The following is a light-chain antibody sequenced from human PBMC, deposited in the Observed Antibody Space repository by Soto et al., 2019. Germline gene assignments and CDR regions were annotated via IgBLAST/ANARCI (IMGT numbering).Light chain of an antibody. CDR1: QSVSSY. Sequence: EIVLTQSPATLSLSPGERATLSCRASQSVSSYVAWYQQKPGQVPRLLIYGASKRATGTPARFSGSGSGTDFTLSISSLMPEDVAVYYCQQLSNWPPWTFGQGTKVESK. CDR2: GAS. J-gene: IGKJ1*01. V-gene: IGKV3-11*01. CDR3: QQLSNWPPWT.